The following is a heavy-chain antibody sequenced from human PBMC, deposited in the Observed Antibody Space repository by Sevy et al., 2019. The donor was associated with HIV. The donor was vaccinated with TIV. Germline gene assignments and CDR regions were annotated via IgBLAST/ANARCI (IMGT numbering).Heavy chain of an antibody. V-gene: IGHV1-69*13. J-gene: IGHJ4*02. CDR2: IIPILGTV. CDR1: GGPFSSYG. Sequence: ASVKVSCKASGGPFSSYGISWVRQAPGQGLEWMGGIIPILGTVIYAQKFQGRVTITADESTKTAYMELSSLRSEDTAVYYCARGGGNGWYYFDYWGQETLVTVSS. D-gene: IGHD6-19*01. CDR3: ARGGGNGWYYFDY.